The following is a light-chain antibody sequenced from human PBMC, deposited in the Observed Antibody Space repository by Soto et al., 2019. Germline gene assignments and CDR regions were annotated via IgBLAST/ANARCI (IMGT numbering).Light chain of an antibody. J-gene: IGKJ2*01. CDR3: QQYNSYPYT. Sequence: DIQMTQSPSTLSASVGDRVTITCRASQSISSWLAWYQQKPGKARKLLIYKASILESVVPSRFSGSGSGTEFTLTISSLQPDDFATYYCQQYNSYPYTFGQGTKVDI. CDR1: QSISSW. CDR2: KAS. V-gene: IGKV1-5*03.